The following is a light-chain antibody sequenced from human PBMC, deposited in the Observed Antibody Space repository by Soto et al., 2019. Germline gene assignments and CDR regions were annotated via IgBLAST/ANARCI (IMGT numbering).Light chain of an antibody. CDR2: TTS. J-gene: IGKJ3*01. Sequence: QMTQSPSAVSASVGDRVNITCRASQGISNYLAWFQQRPGKVPKRLIYTTSTLQSGVPSRFSGSRSGTEFTLTISSLQPEDIETYYCLQHNSYPRTVGAGRNVDI. V-gene: IGKV1-17*03. CDR1: QGISNY. CDR3: LQHNSYPRT.